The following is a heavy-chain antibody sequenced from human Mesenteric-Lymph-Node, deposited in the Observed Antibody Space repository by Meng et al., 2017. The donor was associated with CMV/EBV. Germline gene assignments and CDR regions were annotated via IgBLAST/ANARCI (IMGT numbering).Heavy chain of an antibody. Sequence: SETLSLTCTVSGGSIYTSKYYWSWFRQPPGKRPEWIGYIFYSGNTNYNPSLKSRVAISMDAAKNQFSLKLSSVTAADTAVYYCARAYSSSYRVDYWGQGTLVTVSS. CDR2: IFYSGNT. J-gene: IGHJ4*02. V-gene: IGHV4-61*01. CDR3: ARAYSSSYRVDY. D-gene: IGHD6-6*01. CDR1: GGSIYTSKYY.